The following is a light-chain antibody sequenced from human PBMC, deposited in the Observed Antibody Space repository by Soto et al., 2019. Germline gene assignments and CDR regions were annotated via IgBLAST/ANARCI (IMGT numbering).Light chain of an antibody. CDR2: AAS. V-gene: IGKV1-27*01. CDR3: QKDNSAPRT. Sequence: DIQMTQSPSSLSASVGDRVTITCRASQGISNYLAWYQQKPGKVPKLLIYAASTLHSGVPSRFSGSGSGTDFTLTISSLQPEDVATYYCQKDNSAPRTFGQGTKVEIK. J-gene: IGKJ1*01. CDR1: QGISNY.